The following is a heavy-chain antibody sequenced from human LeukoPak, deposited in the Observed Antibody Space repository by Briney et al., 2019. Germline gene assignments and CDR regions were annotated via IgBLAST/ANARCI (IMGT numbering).Heavy chain of an antibody. V-gene: IGHV1-8*01. Sequence: ASVKVSCKASGYTFTSYDINWVRQATGQGLEWMGWMNPNSGNTGYAQKFQSRVTMTRNTSISTAYMELSSLRSEDTAVYYCASFLPGIAVAGKPSPEHYYYYGMDVWGQGTTVTVSS. D-gene: IGHD6-19*01. CDR1: GYTFTSYD. J-gene: IGHJ6*02. CDR3: ASFLPGIAVAGKPSPEHYYYYGMDV. CDR2: MNPNSGNT.